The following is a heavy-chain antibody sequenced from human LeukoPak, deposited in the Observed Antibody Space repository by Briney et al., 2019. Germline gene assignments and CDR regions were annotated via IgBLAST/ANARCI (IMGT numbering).Heavy chain of an antibody. CDR1: GGTFSSYA. V-gene: IGHV1-69*13. D-gene: IGHD5-12*01. CDR3: ARGGYSGYATNWFDP. CDR2: IIPIFGTA. J-gene: IGHJ5*02. Sequence: SVKVSCKASGGTFSSYAISWVRQAPGQGLEWIGEIIPIFGTANYAQKFQGRVTITADESTSTAYMELSSLRSEDTAVYYCARGGYSGYATNWFDPWGQGTLVTVSS.